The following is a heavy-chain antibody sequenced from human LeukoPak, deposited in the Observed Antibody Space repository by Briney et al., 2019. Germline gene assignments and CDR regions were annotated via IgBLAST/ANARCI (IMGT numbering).Heavy chain of an antibody. Sequence: GGSLRLSCGVSGFTFSSYSMNWVPQAPGKGLEWVSFISTSSSYIYYADSVKGRFTISRDNARNSLYLQMNSLRPEDTAVYYCASQTTRRLPIAVADYFDYWGQGTLVTVSS. CDR2: ISTSSSYI. V-gene: IGHV3-21*01. J-gene: IGHJ4*02. CDR3: ASQTTRRLPIAVADYFDY. CDR1: GFTFSSYS. D-gene: IGHD6-19*01.